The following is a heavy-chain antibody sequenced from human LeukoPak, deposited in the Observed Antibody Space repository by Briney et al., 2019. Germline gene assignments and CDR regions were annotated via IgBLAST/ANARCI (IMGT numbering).Heavy chain of an antibody. CDR1: GGSLSGYY. V-gene: IGHV4-34*01. D-gene: IGHD3-10*01. J-gene: IGHJ6*04. CDR2: INHSGST. CDR3: AETRGKDGMDV. Sequence: SETLSLTCAVYGGSLSGYYWSWIRQPPGKGLEWIGEINHSGSTNYNPSLKSRVTISVDTSKNQFSLKLSSVTAADTAVYFCAETRGKDGMDVWVKGTTVTVSS.